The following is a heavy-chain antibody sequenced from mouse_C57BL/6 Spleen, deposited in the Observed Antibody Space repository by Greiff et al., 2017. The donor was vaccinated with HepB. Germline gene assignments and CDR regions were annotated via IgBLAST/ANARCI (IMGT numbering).Heavy chain of an antibody. CDR3: ARGYFDV. CDR1: GFTFSSYA. CDR2: ISDGGSYT. J-gene: IGHJ1*03. V-gene: IGHV5-4*01. Sequence: EVQGVESGGGLVKPGGSLKLSCAASGFTFSSYAMSWVRQTPEKRLEWVATISDGGSYTYYPDNVKGRFTISRDNAKNNLYLQMSHLKSEDTAMYYCARGYFDVCGTGTTVTVSS.